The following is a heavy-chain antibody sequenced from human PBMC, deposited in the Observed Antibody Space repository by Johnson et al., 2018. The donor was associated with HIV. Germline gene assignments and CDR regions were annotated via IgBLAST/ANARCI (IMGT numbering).Heavy chain of an antibody. CDR2: ISFDGSDK. CDR1: GFTFSSYA. V-gene: IGHV3-30*04. Sequence: QVQLVEYGGGVVQPGRSLRLSCAASGFTFSSYALHWVRQAPGKGLEWVTVISFDGSDKYYADSVKGRFTISRDNAKNSLYLQMNSLRAEDTAVYYCARDSHNFWTDAFDIWGQGTMVTVSS. D-gene: IGHD3/OR15-3a*01. CDR3: ARDSHNFWTDAFDI. J-gene: IGHJ3*02.